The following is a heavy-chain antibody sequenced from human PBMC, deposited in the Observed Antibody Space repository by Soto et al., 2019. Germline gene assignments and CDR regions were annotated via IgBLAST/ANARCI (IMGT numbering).Heavy chain of an antibody. D-gene: IGHD2-21*02. CDR3: ARGGTAESDF. Sequence: QAQLVPSGAEVKEPGASVKVSCKASGYTFTGYGITWVRQAPGQGIEWMGWASPLSATTNYAPKFQGRVTMTTDTSTNMAYMELRSLRSDDTAVYYCARGGTAESDFWGQGTLVTVSS. V-gene: IGHV1-18*01. J-gene: IGHJ4*02. CDR2: ASPLSATT. CDR1: GYTFTGYG.